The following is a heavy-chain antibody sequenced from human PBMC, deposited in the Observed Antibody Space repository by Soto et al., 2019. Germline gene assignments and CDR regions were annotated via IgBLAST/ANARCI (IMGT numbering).Heavy chain of an antibody. Sequence: EVQLLESGGGLVQPGGSLRLSCAASGFTFSSYAMSWVRQAPGKGLEWVSAISGSGGSTYYADSVKGRFTISRDNSKNPLYLQMNSLRAEDTAVYYCAKDRPDFYVWGSYRYSPLDYWGQGTLVTVSS. CDR2: ISGSGGST. J-gene: IGHJ4*02. D-gene: IGHD3-16*02. CDR1: GFTFSSYA. V-gene: IGHV3-23*01. CDR3: AKDRPDFYVWGSYRYSPLDY.